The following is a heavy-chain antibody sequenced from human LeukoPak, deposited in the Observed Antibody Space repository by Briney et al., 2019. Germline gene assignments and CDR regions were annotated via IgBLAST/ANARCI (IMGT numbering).Heavy chain of an antibody. CDR1: GYTFTSYG. J-gene: IGHJ4*02. CDR2: ISAYDGNT. V-gene: IGHV1-18*01. D-gene: IGHD6-13*01. CDR3: ARDRQRAEQQLGVD. Sequence: GASVKVSCKASGYTFTSYGISWVRQAPGQGLEWMGWISAYDGNTNYAQKLQGRVTMTTDTSTSTAYMELRSLRSEDTAVYYCARDRQRAEQQLGVDWGQGTLVTVSS.